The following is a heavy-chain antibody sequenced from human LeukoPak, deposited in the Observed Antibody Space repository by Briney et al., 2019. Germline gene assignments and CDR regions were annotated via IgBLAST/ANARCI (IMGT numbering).Heavy chain of an antibody. Sequence: GGSLRLSCAASGFTFSSYSMNWVRQAPGKGLEWVSSISSSSSYIYYADSVKDRFTISRDNAKNSLYLQMNSLRAEDTAVYYCASGYSGYDLDYWGQGTLVTVSS. CDR2: ISSSSSYI. CDR1: GFTFSSYS. V-gene: IGHV3-21*01. J-gene: IGHJ4*02. D-gene: IGHD5-12*01. CDR3: ASGYSGYDLDY.